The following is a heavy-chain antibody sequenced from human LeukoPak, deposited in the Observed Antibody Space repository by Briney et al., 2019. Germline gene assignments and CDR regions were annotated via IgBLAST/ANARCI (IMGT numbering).Heavy chain of an antibody. Sequence: GGSVRLSCAASGFTFSSYGMHWVRQAPGKGLEWVAFIRYDGSNKYYADSVKGRFTISRDNSKNTLYLQMNSLRAEDTAVYYCAKAALRGAQMEWLLSEPNYFDYWGQGTLVTVSS. CDR2: IRYDGSNK. V-gene: IGHV3-30*02. CDR1: GFTFSSYG. CDR3: AKAALRGAQMEWLLSEPNYFDY. J-gene: IGHJ4*02. D-gene: IGHD3-3*01.